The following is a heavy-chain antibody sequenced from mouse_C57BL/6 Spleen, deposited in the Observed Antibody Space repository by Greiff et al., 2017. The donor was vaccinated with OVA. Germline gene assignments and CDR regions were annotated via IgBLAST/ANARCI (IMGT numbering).Heavy chain of an antibody. CDR3: ARQEKDYSNLAY. V-gene: IGHV1-82*01. CDR2: IYPGDGDT. Sequence: VQLQQSGPELVKPGASVKISCKASGYAFSSSWMNWVKQRPGKGLEWIGRIYPGDGDTNYNGKFKGKATLTADKSSSTAYMQLSSLTSEDSAVYFCARQEKDYSNLAYWGQGTLVTVSA. D-gene: IGHD2-5*01. J-gene: IGHJ3*01. CDR1: GYAFSSSW.